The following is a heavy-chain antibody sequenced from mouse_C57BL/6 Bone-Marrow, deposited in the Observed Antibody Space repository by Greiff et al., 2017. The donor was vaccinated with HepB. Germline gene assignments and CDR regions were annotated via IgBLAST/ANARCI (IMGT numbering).Heavy chain of an antibody. CDR3: ARKFGYGNFEGFAY. V-gene: IGHV1-53*01. Sequence: QVQLQQPGAELVKPGASVKMSCKASGYTFTSYWITWVKQRPGQGLEWIGNINPSNGGTNYNEKFKSKATLTVDKSSSTAYMQLSSLTSEDSAVYYCARKFGYGNFEGFAYWGQGTLVTVSA. D-gene: IGHD2-1*01. CDR2: INPSNGGT. CDR1: GYTFTSYW. J-gene: IGHJ3*01.